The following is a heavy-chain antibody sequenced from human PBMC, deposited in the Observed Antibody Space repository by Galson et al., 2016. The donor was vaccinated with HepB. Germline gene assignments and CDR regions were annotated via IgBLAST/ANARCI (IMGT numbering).Heavy chain of an antibody. CDR1: GYTFSFYA. CDR3: ARERVVDASGDYPDALDF. Sequence: SLRLSCAASGYTFSFYAIHWVRQAPGKGLEWVAVISYDGSNQNYAGSVKGRFTITREDSKKEVYLQMSNLRVEDTAVYYCARERVVDASGDYPDALDFWGRGTMVTVAS. D-gene: IGHD2-8*02. J-gene: IGHJ3*01. CDR2: ISYDGSNQ. V-gene: IGHV3-30-3*01.